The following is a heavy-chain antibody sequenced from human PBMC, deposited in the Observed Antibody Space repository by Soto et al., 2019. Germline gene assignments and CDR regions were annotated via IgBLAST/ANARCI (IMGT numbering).Heavy chain of an antibody. D-gene: IGHD2-15*01. Sequence: QVQLVQSGAEVKKPGASVKVSCKASGYAFTSYGISWVRQAPGHWLEWMGWISAYNGNTNYAQKLRGRVTMTTDTSTSTAYMELRSLRSDDTAVYYCARDGYCSGGSCYSATVTTSFDYWGQGTLVTVSS. CDR1: GYAFTSYG. CDR2: ISAYNGNT. CDR3: ARDGYCSGGSCYSATVTTSFDY. V-gene: IGHV1-18*01. J-gene: IGHJ4*02.